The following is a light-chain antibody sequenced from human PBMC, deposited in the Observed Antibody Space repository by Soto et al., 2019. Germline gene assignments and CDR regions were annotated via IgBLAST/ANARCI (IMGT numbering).Light chain of an antibody. CDR2: NVY. V-gene: IGLV2-14*03. J-gene: IGLJ1*01. Sequence: QSVLTQPSSVSGSPGQSITISCTGTSSDVGAYNFVYWHQQHPGKAPKLMIYNVYDRPSGISYRFSGSKSGNTASLTISGLQGEDEADYYCSAYTVSRTYVFGTGTKVTVL. CDR1: SSDVGAYNF. CDR3: SAYTVSRTYV.